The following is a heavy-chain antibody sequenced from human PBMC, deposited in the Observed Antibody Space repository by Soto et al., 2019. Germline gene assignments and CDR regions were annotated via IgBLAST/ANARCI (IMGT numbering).Heavy chain of an antibody. CDR2: IYYSGST. J-gene: IGHJ5*02. CDR3: ASAPAYSGNYCGFDP. Sequence: SETLSLTCTVSCGCISRSDFYWSWIRQPPGKGLEWIGYIYYSGSTYYNPSLKSRVTISVDTSKNQFSLKLSSVTAADTAVYYCASAPAYSGNYCGFDPWGQGTLVTVSS. CDR1: CGCISRSDFY. D-gene: IGHD4-4*01. V-gene: IGHV4-30-4*01.